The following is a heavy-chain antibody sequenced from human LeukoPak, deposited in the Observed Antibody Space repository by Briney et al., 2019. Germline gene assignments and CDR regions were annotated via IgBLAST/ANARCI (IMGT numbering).Heavy chain of an antibody. CDR2: INPNSGGT. V-gene: IGHV1-2*05. CDR1: GYTFTGYY. D-gene: IGHD3-22*01. CDR3: ARPPLSSDSSGYYYMTSYYLDY. J-gene: IGHJ4*02. Sequence: SVKVSCKASGYTFTGYYINWVRQAGGQGLEGVGGINPNSGGTNYAQKFQGRVSMTRDTSISTAYMEMRRLRSNDPVLYYCARPPLSSDSSGYYYMTSYYLDYWGQGTLLPVSS.